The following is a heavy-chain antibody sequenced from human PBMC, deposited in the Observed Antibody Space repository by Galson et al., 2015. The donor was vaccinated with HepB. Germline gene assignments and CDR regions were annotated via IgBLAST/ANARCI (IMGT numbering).Heavy chain of an antibody. Sequence: SLRLSCAASGFTFGDYAMSWFRQAPGKGLEWVGFIRSKPYGGTTEYAATVKGRFTISRDDSKSIAYLQMNRPKTEDTAVYYCTRVSYWFGVRDPDFWGQGTLVTVSS. D-gene: IGHD3-10*01. CDR2: IRSKPYGGTT. J-gene: IGHJ4*02. CDR3: TRVSYWFGVRDPDF. V-gene: IGHV3-49*03. CDR1: GFTFGDYA.